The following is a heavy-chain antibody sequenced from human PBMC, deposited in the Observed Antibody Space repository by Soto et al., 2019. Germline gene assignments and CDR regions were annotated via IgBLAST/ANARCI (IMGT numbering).Heavy chain of an antibody. Sequence: ASVKVSCKASGYTFTSYGISWVRQAPGQGLEWMGWISAYNGSTNYAQKLQGRVTMTTDTSTSTAYMELRSLRSDDTAVYYCARDIKGKRYCSSTSCSCPFDYWGQGTLVTVSS. V-gene: IGHV1-18*01. J-gene: IGHJ4*02. CDR3: ARDIKGKRYCSSTSCSCPFDY. CDR1: GYTFTSYG. CDR2: ISAYNGST. D-gene: IGHD2-2*01.